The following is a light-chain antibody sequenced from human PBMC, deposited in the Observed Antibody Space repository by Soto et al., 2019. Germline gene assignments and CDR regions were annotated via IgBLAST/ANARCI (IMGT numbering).Light chain of an antibody. Sequence: EIVMTQSAATLSVTPGERATLSCRASQSVSIKLAWYQQKPGQAPRLLIYDTSTRATGIPARFSGSGSGTEFTLTISSLQSEDFAVYYCQQYNNWPPITFGQGTRLEIK. CDR3: QQYNNWPPIT. CDR1: QSVSIK. V-gene: IGKV3-15*01. J-gene: IGKJ5*01. CDR2: DTS.